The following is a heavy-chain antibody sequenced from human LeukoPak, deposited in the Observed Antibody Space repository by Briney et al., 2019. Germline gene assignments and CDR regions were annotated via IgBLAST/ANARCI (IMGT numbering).Heavy chain of an antibody. J-gene: IGHJ4*02. V-gene: IGHV1-2*02. Sequence: ASVKVSCKASGYTFSGFYIHWVRQAPGQGLEWMGWINPNSGVTNYAQKFQGRVTMTRDTSISTAYMELSRLRSDDTAVYYCARDLTGTEPFDYWGQGTLVTVSS. CDR2: INPNSGVT. D-gene: IGHD3-9*01. CDR3: ARDLTGTEPFDY. CDR1: GYTFSGFY.